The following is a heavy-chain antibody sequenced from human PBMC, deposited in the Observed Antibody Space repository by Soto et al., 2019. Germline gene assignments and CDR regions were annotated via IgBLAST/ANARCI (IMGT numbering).Heavy chain of an antibody. CDR1: GYTFTNYD. CDR3: ARKGYIGNFGLDV. Sequence: ASVKVSCKASGYTFTNYDVAWVRRAPGQGLQWMGWISFSKGKTYYEQSFQGRVTMTTDTVTTTGYMEVRSLRSDDTAVYYCARKGYIGNFGLDVCGQGPTVTVSS. CDR2: ISFSKGKT. D-gene: IGHD5-12*01. J-gene: IGHJ6*02. V-gene: IGHV1-18*01.